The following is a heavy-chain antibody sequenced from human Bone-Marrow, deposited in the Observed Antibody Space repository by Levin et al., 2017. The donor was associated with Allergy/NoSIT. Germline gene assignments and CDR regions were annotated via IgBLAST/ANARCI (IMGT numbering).Heavy chain of an antibody. V-gene: IGHV4-59*01. D-gene: IGHD2/OR15-2a*01. CDR2: IYPNGGI. J-gene: IGHJ5*02. CDR3: ARDQTFYSGSINVWRWFDT. CDR1: GGSISNSQ. Sequence: SETLSLDCTVSGGSISNSQWSWIRQSPGKGLEWIGNIYPNGGINYNPSLRSRVTIAIDSSKNQLSLKLTSVTAADTAIYYCARDQTFYSGSINVWRWFDTWGQGSQITVSS.